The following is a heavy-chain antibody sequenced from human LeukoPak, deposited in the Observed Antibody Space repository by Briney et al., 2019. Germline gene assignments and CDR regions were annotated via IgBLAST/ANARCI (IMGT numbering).Heavy chain of an antibody. CDR1: GFTFSSYA. Sequence: GGSLRLSCAASGFTFSSYAMSWVRQAPGKGLEWVSGISGSGGSTFYTDSVKGRFAISRDNSENTLYLQMNSLRAEDTAVYYCAKEPRTYYYGSGSSPYYFDYWGQGTLVTVSS. J-gene: IGHJ4*02. V-gene: IGHV3-23*01. CDR3: AKEPRTYYYGSGSSPYYFDY. CDR2: ISGSGGST. D-gene: IGHD3-10*01.